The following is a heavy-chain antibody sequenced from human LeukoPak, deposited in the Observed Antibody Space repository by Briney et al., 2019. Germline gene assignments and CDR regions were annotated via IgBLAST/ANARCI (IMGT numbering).Heavy chain of an antibody. CDR3: ARDAIVAAGAPSSFDI. D-gene: IGHD6-13*01. Sequence: ASVKISCKTSGDSFISYYIHWVRQAPGQGLEWMGIINPFDGDTTYSQNLQGRVIMTGDTSTTTVYTELSSLTSDETAVYYCARDAIVAAGAPSSFDIWGQGTMVTVSS. CDR1: GDSFISYY. J-gene: IGHJ3*02. CDR2: INPFDGDT. V-gene: IGHV1-46*01.